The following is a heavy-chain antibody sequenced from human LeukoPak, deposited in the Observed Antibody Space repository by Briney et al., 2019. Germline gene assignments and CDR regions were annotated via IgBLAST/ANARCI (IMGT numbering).Heavy chain of an antibody. V-gene: IGHV4-59*01. Sequence: SETLSLTCTVSGGSISSYYWSWIRQPPGKGLEWIGYIYYSGSTNYNPSLKSRVTISVDTSKNQFSLKLSSVTAADTAVYYCARADGQLRLGELSYYFDYWGQGTLVTVSS. CDR2: IYYSGST. J-gene: IGHJ4*02. D-gene: IGHD3-16*02. CDR1: GGSISSYY. CDR3: ARADGQLRLGELSYYFDY.